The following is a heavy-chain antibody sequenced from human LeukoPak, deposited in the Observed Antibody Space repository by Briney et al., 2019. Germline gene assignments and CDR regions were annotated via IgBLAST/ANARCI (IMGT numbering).Heavy chain of an antibody. CDR1: GFTFISYA. V-gene: IGHV3-30*04. CDR3: AKPARTDYTDY. CDR2: ISYDGSNK. Sequence: GGSLRLSCAASGFTFISYAIHWVRQAPGKGLEWVAVISYDGSNKYYADSVKGRFTISRDNSKNTLYLQMNSLRAEDTAVYYCAKPARTDYTDYWGQGTLVTVSS. D-gene: IGHD1-14*01. J-gene: IGHJ4*02.